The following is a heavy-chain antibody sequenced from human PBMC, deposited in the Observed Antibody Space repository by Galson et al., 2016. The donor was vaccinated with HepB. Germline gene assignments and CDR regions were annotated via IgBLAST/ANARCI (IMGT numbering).Heavy chain of an antibody. J-gene: IGHJ3*02. V-gene: IGHV1-69*13. CDR3: ASLMRGFSSAYLSAHDALDI. CDR1: GYTFTGFY. CDR2: VIPMFGTT. Sequence: SVKVSCKASGYTFTGFYVHWVRQAPGQGLEWVGGVIPMFGTTKYAQSVQGRVTINADESTNTVYMEMSSLRSEDTAVYYCASLMRGFSSAYLSAHDALDIWGQGTMVIVSS. D-gene: IGHD3-22*01.